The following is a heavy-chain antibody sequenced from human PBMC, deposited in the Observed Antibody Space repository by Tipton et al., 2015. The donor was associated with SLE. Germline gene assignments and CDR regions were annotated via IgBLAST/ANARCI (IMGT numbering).Heavy chain of an antibody. CDR2: INHSGST. J-gene: IGHJ4*02. CDR1: GGSFSGYY. CDR3: ATDYDFWSGYLGY. D-gene: IGHD3-3*01. Sequence: AGLVKPSETLSLTCAVYGGSFSGYYWSWIRQPPGKGLEWIGEINHSGSTNYNPPLKSRVTISVDTSKNQFSLKLSSVTAADTAVYYCATDYDFWSGYLGYWGQGTLVTVSS. V-gene: IGHV4-34*01.